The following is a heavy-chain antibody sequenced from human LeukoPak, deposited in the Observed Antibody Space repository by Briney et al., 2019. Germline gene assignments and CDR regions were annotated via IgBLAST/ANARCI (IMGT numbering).Heavy chain of an antibody. J-gene: IGHJ2*01. CDR3: ARPRGWERRWYFDL. D-gene: IGHD1-26*01. CDR2: ISSSGTYI. CDR1: GFTFNNYG. V-gene: IGHV3-21*01. Sequence: GGSLRLSCAASGFTFNNYGMNWVRQAPGKGLEWVSSISSSGTYIYYVDSMKGRFTISRDNAKNSLYLQMDSLRAEDTAVYYCARPRGWERRWYFDLWGRGTLVTVSS.